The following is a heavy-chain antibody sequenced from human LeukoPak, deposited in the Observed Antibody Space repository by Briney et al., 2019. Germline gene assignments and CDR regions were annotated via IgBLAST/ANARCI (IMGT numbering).Heavy chain of an antibody. J-gene: IGHJ4*02. CDR3: AIIAVAGRVSDY. CDR1: GGSFSGYY. V-gene: IGHV4-34*01. Sequence: MSSETLSLTCAVYGGSFSGYYWSWICQPPGKGLEWIGEINHSGSTNYNPSLKSRVTISVDTSKNQFSLKLSSVTAADTAVYYCAIIAVAGRVSDYWGQGTLVTVSS. CDR2: INHSGST. D-gene: IGHD6-19*01.